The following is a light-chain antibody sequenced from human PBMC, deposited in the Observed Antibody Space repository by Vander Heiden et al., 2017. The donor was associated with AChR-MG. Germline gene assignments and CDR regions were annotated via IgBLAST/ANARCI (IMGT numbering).Light chain of an antibody. V-gene: IGKV1-16*01. Sequence: DVQMTQSPSSLPASVGDRVTITCRASQDIKGYLIWLQQRPGKAPQSLMFAGSNLESGVPPRFSGSGSGTDFTLTISRLQAEDFATYYCQQEVSYPYTFGQGTRLDIK. CDR2: AGS. CDR3: QQEVSYPYT. J-gene: IGKJ2*01. CDR1: QDIKGY.